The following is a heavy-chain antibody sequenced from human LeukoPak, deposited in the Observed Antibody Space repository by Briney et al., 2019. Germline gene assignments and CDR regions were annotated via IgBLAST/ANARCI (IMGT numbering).Heavy chain of an antibody. D-gene: IGHD2-15*01. CDR3: AKDLAGCSGGSCYSLDY. J-gene: IGHJ4*02. CDR1: GFTFSSYG. V-gene: IGHV3-30*18. Sequence: PGRSLRLSCAASGFTFSSYGMHWVRQAPGKGLEWVAVISYDGSNKYYADSVKGRFTISRDNSKNTLYLQMNSLRAEDTAVYYCAKDLAGCSGGSCYSLDYWGQGTLVTVSS. CDR2: ISYDGSNK.